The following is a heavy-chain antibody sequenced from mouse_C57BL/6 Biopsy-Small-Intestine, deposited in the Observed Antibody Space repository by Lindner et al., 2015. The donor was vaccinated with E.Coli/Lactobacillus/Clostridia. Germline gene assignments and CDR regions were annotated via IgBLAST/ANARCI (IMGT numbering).Heavy chain of an antibody. CDR2: IIPILGIT. CDR3: AKADYSSSPTWFDP. CDR1: GGTFISYT. V-gene: IGHV1-74*01. J-gene: IGHJ4*01. D-gene: IGHD6-1*01. Sequence: SVKVSCKASGGTFISYTISWVRQAPGRGLEWMGRIIPILGITNYAQKFQGRVTITADKSTSTAYMELSSLKSDDTAVYYCAKADYSSSPTWFDPWGQGTLVTVSS.